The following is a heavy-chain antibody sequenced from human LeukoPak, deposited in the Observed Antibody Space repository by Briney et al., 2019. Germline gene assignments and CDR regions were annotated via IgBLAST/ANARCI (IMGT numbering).Heavy chain of an antibody. CDR3: AKDSAFYYIDV. V-gene: IGHV3-23*01. Sequence: GGSLRLSCAASGFTFSSYAMSWVRQAPGKGLEWVSGISGSGGFTYYADSVKGRFTISRDNSKNTLYLQMNSLKGDDTAVYYCAKDSAFYYIDVWGKGTTVIISS. D-gene: IGHD3-10*01. CDR1: GFTFSSYA. J-gene: IGHJ6*03. CDR2: ISGSGGFT.